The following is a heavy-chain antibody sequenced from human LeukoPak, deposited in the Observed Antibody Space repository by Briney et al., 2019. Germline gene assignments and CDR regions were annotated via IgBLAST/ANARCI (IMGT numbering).Heavy chain of an antibody. D-gene: IGHD5/OR15-5a*01. CDR1: GFIFSDFA. CDR3: ARQMTSTRLFDC. Sequence: PGGSLRLSCVASGFIFSDFAFHWVRQSPDKGLEWVALIGSDGTKKYYADSVQGRFTVSRENSKNTLLLQMNTVRADDTAVYFCARQMTSTRLFDCWRQGTLVTVSS. J-gene: IGHJ4*02. CDR2: IGSDGTKK. V-gene: IGHV3-30*04.